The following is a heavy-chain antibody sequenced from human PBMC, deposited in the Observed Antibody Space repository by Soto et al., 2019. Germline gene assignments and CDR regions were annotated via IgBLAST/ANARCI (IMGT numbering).Heavy chain of an antibody. CDR2: ISGSGGST. D-gene: IGHD2-2*01. V-gene: IGHV3-23*01. Sequence: GGSLRLSCAASGFTSSSYAMSWVRQAPGKGLEWVSAISGSGGSTYYADSVKGRFTISRDNSKNTLYLQMNSLRAEDTAVYYCAKGGGGIVVVPAAKGAFDIWGQGTMVTVSS. CDR3: AKGGGGIVVVPAAKGAFDI. J-gene: IGHJ3*02. CDR1: GFTSSSYA.